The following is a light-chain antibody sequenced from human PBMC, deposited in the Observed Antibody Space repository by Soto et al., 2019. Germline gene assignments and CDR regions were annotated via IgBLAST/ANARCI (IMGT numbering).Light chain of an antibody. V-gene: IGLV1-36*01. J-gene: IGLJ2*01. Sequence: QLVLTQPPSMSEAPRQRVTISCSGSSSNIGKNAVNWYQQLPGKAPKLLIYYDDLVPSGVSDRFSGSKSGTSASLAISGLQSEDEADYYCAAWDDSLNGLVFGGGTKLTVL. CDR2: YDD. CDR3: AAWDDSLNGLV. CDR1: SSNIGKNA.